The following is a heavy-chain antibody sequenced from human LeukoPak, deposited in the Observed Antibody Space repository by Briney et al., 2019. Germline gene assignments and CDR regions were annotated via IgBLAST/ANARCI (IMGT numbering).Heavy chain of an antibody. CDR2: IIPIFGTS. CDR1: GGTFSSYA. Sequence: GASVKVSCRASGGTFSSYAITWVRQAPGQGLEWVGGIIPIFGTSNYAQKFQGRVTITADESTSTAYMEMSSLTSEDTAVYYCARPSTPATRSGYEFWGQGTLVIVSS. CDR3: ARPSTPATRSGYEF. J-gene: IGHJ4*02. D-gene: IGHD5-12*01. V-gene: IGHV1-69*13.